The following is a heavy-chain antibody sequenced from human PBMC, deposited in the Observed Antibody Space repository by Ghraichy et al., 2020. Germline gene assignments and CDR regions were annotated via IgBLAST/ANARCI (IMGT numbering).Heavy chain of an antibody. D-gene: IGHD2-21*02. CDR2: IRPDGSEK. J-gene: IGHJ3*02. Sequence: GESLRLSCAASGFTFSGYWMSWVRQAPGKGPEWVANIRPDGSEKYYVDSVKGRFTISRDNAKNSLYLQMNSLRADDTAVYYCARVVTIYLYAFDIWGQGTMVTVSS. CDR3: ARVVTIYLYAFDI. CDR1: GFTFSGYW. V-gene: IGHV3-7*03.